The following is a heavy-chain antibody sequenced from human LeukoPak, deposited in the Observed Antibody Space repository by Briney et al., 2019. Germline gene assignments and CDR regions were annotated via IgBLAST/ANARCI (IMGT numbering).Heavy chain of an antibody. CDR3: AGGRRHFWSGPTRYFDL. V-gene: IGHV4-34*01. CDR2: INHSGST. D-gene: IGHD3-3*01. Sequence: SETLSLTCAVYGGSFSGYYWSWIRQPPGKGLEWIGEINHSGSTNYNPSLKSRVTISVDTSKNQFSLKLSSVTAADTAVYYWAGGRRHFWSGPTRYFDLWGRGTLVTVSS. J-gene: IGHJ2*01. CDR1: GGSFSGYY.